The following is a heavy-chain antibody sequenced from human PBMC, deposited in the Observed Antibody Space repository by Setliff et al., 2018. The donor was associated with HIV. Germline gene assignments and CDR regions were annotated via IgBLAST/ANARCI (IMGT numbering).Heavy chain of an antibody. V-gene: IGHV4-39*07. CDR2: IYARGST. D-gene: IGHD3-10*01. J-gene: IGHJ4*02. Sequence: SETLSLTCAVSGGSISSGGYSWSWIRRPPGKGLEWIGSIYARGSTYYNPSLKSRVTISVDTSKNQFSLKLSSVTAADTAVYYCARELLRSWDGSENSYKPYYYDYWGQGTLVTVSS. CDR3: ARELLRSWDGSENSYKPYYYDY. CDR1: GGSISSGGYS.